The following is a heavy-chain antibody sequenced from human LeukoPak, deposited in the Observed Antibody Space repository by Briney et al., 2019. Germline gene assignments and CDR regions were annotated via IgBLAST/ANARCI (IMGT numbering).Heavy chain of an antibody. CDR3: AKLRPVRENLDVFDI. J-gene: IGHJ3*02. D-gene: IGHD3-16*01. Sequence: PGRSLRLSCVASGFTFNSHAMHWVRQAPGKGLEWVTTISYDGRNKYYADSVKGRFTFSRDNSKNTLSLQMDSLRAEDTAVYYCAKLRPVRENLDVFDIWGQGTRVTVSS. CDR1: GFTFNSHA. V-gene: IGHV3-30*18. CDR2: ISYDGRNK.